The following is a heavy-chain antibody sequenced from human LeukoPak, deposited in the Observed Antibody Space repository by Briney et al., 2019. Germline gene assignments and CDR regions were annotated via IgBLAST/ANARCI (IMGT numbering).Heavy chain of an antibody. J-gene: IGHJ4*02. Sequence: NPGGSLRLSCAASGFTFSDYYMSWIRQAPGKGLEWVSYISSSGSTIYYADSVKGRLTISRDNAKNSLYLQMNSLRAEDTAVYYCARTPTAMVIMTYFDFWGQGTLVTVST. V-gene: IGHV3-11*01. CDR1: GFTFSDYY. CDR2: ISSSGSTI. CDR3: ARTPTAMVIMTYFDF. D-gene: IGHD5-18*01.